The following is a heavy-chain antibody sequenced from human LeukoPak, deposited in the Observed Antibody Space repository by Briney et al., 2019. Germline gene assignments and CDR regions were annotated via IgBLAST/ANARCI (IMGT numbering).Heavy chain of an antibody. CDR1: GFTFDDYA. D-gene: IGHD2-2*01. J-gene: IGHJ4*02. Sequence: GGSLRLSCAASGFTFDDYAMHWVRQAPGKGLEWVSGISWNSGSIGYADSVKGRFTISRDNAKNSLYLQMNSLRAEDTALYYCAKMGGYCSGTSCYDYWGQGTLVTVSS. V-gene: IGHV3-9*01. CDR3: AKMGGYCSGTSCYDY. CDR2: ISWNSGSI.